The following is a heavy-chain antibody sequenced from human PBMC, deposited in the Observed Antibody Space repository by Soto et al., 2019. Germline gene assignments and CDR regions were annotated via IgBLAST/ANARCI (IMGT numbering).Heavy chain of an antibody. CDR1: GFTFSSYS. Sequence: GGSLRLSCAASGFTFSSYSMNWVRQAPGKGLEWVSYISSSSSTIYYADSVKGRFTISRDNAKNSLYLQMNSLRAEDRAVYCCARDPPLPIAVAGTFAFDIWGQGTMVTVSS. V-gene: IGHV3-48*04. D-gene: IGHD6-19*01. CDR3: ARDPPLPIAVAGTFAFDI. CDR2: ISSSSSTI. J-gene: IGHJ3*02.